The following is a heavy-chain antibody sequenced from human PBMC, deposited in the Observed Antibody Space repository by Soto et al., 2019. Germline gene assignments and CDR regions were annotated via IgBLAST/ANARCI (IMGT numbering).Heavy chain of an antibody. Sequence: SETLSLTCTVSAGSVSRSYYWSWVRQPPGKGLEWLGYISYSASTNYNPSLKSRATISIHTPTKQISLKLSSITAADTADNYCARWAVGMDVWGQGTTVTVSS. J-gene: IGHJ6*02. CDR1: AGSVSRSYY. V-gene: IGHV4-59*02. CDR3: ARWAVGMDV. CDR2: ISYSAST.